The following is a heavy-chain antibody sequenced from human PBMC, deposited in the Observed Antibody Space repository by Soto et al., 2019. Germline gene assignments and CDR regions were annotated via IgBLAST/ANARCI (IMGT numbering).Heavy chain of an antibody. J-gene: IGHJ5*02. Sequence: GXSVKVSCKASGYTFTGYYMHWVRQAPGQGLEWMGWINPNSGGTNYAQKFQGRVTMTRDTSISTAYMELSRLRSDDTAVYYCARVRGIAVAGRVGHNYHWFDPSGQATLATVSS. V-gene: IGHV1-2*02. D-gene: IGHD6-19*01. CDR1: GYTFTGYY. CDR3: ARVRGIAVAGRVGHNYHWFDP. CDR2: INPNSGGT.